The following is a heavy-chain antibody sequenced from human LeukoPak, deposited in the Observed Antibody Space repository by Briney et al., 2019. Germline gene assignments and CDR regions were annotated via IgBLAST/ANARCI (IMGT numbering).Heavy chain of an antibody. V-gene: IGHV1-2*02. J-gene: IGHJ4*02. CDR3: ARDTYYDSSGYYSD. D-gene: IGHD3-22*01. Sequence: ASVTVSFTCSGHTFTVYYVYWVQQAPGQGLEWVGWMNSNVGGGNFPQKFQRRVTVTSYPAISAAYMELSRLRSDDTAVYYCARDTYYDSSGYYSDWGQGTLVTVSS. CDR1: GHTFTVYY. CDR2: MNSNVGGG.